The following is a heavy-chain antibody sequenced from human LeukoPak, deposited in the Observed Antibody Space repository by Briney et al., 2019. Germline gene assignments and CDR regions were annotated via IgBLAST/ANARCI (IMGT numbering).Heavy chain of an antibody. J-gene: IGHJ4*02. CDR1: GFTFSSYA. Sequence: GGSLRLSCAASGFTFSSYAMSWVRQAPGKGLEWVSGFSGSGGGTYYADSVKGRFTISRDNSKNTLYLQMNSLRAEDTAVYYCAKAVDMIVVVIPFDYWGQGTLVTVSS. CDR3: AKAVDMIVVVIPFDY. D-gene: IGHD3-22*01. V-gene: IGHV3-23*01. CDR2: FSGSGGGT.